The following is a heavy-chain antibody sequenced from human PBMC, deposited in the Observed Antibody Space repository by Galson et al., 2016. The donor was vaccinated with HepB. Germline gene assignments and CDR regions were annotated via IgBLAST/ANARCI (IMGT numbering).Heavy chain of an antibody. CDR1: GYTITELS. CDR2: FDREVDET. CDR3: ATYLWLLEPMRPWVWFDP. Sequence: SVKVSCKVSGYTITELSMHWVRQAPGKGLEWMGGFDREVDETIYAQNFQGRVTMTEDTSTDTAYMELSSLRSEDTAVYYCATYLWLLEPMRPWVWFDPWGQGTLVTVSS. J-gene: IGHJ5*02. D-gene: IGHD5-18*01. V-gene: IGHV1-24*01.